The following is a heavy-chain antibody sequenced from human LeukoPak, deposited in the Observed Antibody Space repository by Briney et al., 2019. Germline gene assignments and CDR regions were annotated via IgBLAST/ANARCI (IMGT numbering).Heavy chain of an antibody. V-gene: IGHV3-48*01. J-gene: IGHJ4*02. CDR1: GFTFSSYS. CDR2: ISSSSGTI. Sequence: AGGSLRLSCAASGFTFSSYSMNWVRQAPGKGLEWVSYISSSSGTIYYADSVKGRFTISRDNAKNSLYLQMNSLRAEDTAVYYCARGGGYSYGSLDYWGQGTLVTVSS. D-gene: IGHD5-18*01. CDR3: ARGGGYSYGSLDY.